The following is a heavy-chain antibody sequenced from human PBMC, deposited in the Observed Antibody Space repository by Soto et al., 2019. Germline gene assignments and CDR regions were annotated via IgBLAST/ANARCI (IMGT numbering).Heavy chain of an antibody. J-gene: IGHJ4*02. CDR2: ISAYNGNT. CDR3: ARDSPPPRE. Sequence: QVQLVQSGAEVKKPGASVKVSCKASGYTFTSYHITWVRQAPGQGLEWMGWISAYNGNTNYAQKLQGRVTMTTEPSTSKAYMELRSRRSDDTAVYYCARDSPPPREWGQGTLVTVSS. CDR1: GYTFTSYH. V-gene: IGHV1-18*01.